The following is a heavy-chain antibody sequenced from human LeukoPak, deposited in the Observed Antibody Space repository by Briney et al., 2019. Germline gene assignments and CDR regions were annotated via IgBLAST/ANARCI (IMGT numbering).Heavy chain of an antibody. J-gene: IGHJ4*02. CDR3: ARGGGIPAQDY. Sequence: SETLSLTCAVYGGSFSGHYWSWIRQPPGKGLEWIGEINHSGSTNYNPSLKSRVTISVDTSKNQFSLKLSSVTAADTAVYYCARGGGIPAQDYWGQGTLVTVSS. CDR1: GGSFSGHY. D-gene: IGHD6-6*01. V-gene: IGHV4-34*01. CDR2: INHSGST.